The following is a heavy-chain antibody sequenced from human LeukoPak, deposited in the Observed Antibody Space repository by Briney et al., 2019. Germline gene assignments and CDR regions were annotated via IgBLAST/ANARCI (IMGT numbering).Heavy chain of an antibody. J-gene: IGHJ4*02. V-gene: IGHV4-34*01. CDR2: INHSGST. D-gene: IGHD3-22*01. CDR3: ASMYYYDSSGLDY. CDR1: GGSFSGYY. Sequence: NTSETLSLTCAVYGGSFSGYYWSWIRQPPGKGLEWIGEINHSGSTNYNPSLKSRVTISVDTSKNQFSLKLSSVTAADTAVYYCASMYYYDSSGLDYWGQGTLVTVSS.